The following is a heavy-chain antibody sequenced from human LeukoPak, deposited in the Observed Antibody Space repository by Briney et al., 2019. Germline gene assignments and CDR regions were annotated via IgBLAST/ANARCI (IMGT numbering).Heavy chain of an antibody. V-gene: IGHV3-21*01. CDR3: ARGGYFDY. Sequence: GGSLRLSCAASGFTFSTYAMNWVRLAPGKGLEWVSSIRGNGNYEHYADSVKGRFSISRDNAKDLLHLQMNSLRADDTAVYYCARGGYFDYWGQGTLVTVSS. D-gene: IGHD3-16*01. J-gene: IGHJ4*02. CDR1: GFTFSTYA. CDR2: IRGNGNYE.